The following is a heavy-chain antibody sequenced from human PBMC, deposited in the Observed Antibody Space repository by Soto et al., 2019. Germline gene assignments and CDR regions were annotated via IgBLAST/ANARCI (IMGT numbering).Heavy chain of an antibody. CDR3: ARDLRFLEWLLPTQNYGMDV. CDR2: IWYDGSNK. D-gene: IGHD3-3*01. J-gene: IGHJ6*02. CDR1: GFTFSSYG. Sequence: GGSLRLSCAASGFTFSSYGMHWVRQAPGKGLEWVAVIWYDGSNKYYADSVKGRFTISRDNSKNTLYLQMNSLRAEDTAVYYCARDLRFLEWLLPTQNYGMDVWGQGTTVTVSS. V-gene: IGHV3-33*01.